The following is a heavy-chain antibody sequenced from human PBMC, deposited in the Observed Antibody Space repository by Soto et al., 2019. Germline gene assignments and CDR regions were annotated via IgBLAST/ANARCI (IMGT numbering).Heavy chain of an antibody. CDR1: GGTFSSYA. J-gene: IGHJ3*02. CDR3: AAGFYYDSSGYYPDAFDI. Sequence: QVQLVQSGAEVKKPGSSVKVSCKASGGTFSSYAISWVRQAPGQGLEWMGGIIPIFGTANYEQKFQGRVTITADKSTSTAYMELSSLRSEDTAVYYCAAGFYYDSSGYYPDAFDIWGQGTMVTVSS. CDR2: IIPIFGTA. V-gene: IGHV1-69*06. D-gene: IGHD3-22*01.